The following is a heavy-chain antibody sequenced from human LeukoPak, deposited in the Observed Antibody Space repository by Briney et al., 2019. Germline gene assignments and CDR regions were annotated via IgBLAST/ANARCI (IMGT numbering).Heavy chain of an antibody. J-gene: IGHJ3*01. CDR2: IYPDDSDT. D-gene: IGHD5-12*01. CDR1: GYRFNNYW. CDR3: ARHKAERGSSGYDWGAFDV. V-gene: IGHV5-51*01. Sequence: GESLKISCKNSGYRFNNYWIGWVRQMPGKGLEWMGIIYPDDSDTRYSPSFQGQVTISADKSISTAYLQWSSLKASDTAMYYCARHKAERGSSGYDWGAFDVWGQGTMVTVSS.